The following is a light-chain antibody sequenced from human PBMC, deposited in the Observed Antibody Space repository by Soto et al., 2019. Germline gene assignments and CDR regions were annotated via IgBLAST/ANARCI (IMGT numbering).Light chain of an antibody. CDR3: QSYDSSLSAL. Sequence: QSVLTQPPSVSGAPGQRVTISCTGCSSNIGAGYDVHWYQQLPGTAPKLLIYGNSNRPSGVPDRFCGSKSGTSASLAITGLQAEDEADYYCQSYDSSLSALFGGGTKVTVL. J-gene: IGLJ3*02. CDR2: GNS. CDR1: SSNIGAGYD. V-gene: IGLV1-40*01.